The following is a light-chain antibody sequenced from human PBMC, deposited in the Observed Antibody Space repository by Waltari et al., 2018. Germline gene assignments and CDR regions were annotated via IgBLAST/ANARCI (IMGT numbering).Light chain of an antibody. V-gene: IGKV1-9*01. Sequence: TQLTQSTSSMSAVVGDRVTINCRASQGISSYLAWYQQKPGKAPTRQIYAASTLQSGVPSRFSGSGAGTDFTLTISSLQPEDFATYYGQQLNSYPLTFGGGTKVEIK. CDR1: QGISSY. CDR2: AAS. J-gene: IGKJ4*01. CDR3: QQLNSYPLT.